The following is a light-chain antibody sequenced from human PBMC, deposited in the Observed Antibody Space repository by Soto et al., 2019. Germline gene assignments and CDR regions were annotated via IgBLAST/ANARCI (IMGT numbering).Light chain of an antibody. J-gene: IGKJ4*01. CDR1: QSVSSS. CDR3: QQYNNGPPLT. CDR2: GAS. Sequence: EAVLTQSPATLSVSPGERATLSCRASQSVSSSLAWYQHKPGQAPRLLIYGASTRASGIPARFSGSGSGTEFTLTISSLQSEDFAVYYCQQYNNGPPLTFGGGTKVEIK. V-gene: IGKV3-15*01.